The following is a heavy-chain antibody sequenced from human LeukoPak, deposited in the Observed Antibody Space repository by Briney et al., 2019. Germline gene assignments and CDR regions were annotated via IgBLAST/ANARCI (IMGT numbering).Heavy chain of an antibody. CDR1: GGFINNYY. CDR3: ARVGGSNFYYYGLDV. J-gene: IGHJ6*02. Sequence: SETLSLTCTVSGGFINNYYWSWIRQPPGKGLEWIGYIYYSGSTNYNPSLKSRVSISVDTSKSQFSLKLSSVTAADTAVYYCARVGGSNFYYYGLDVWGQGTSVTVSS. CDR2: IYYSGST. D-gene: IGHD3-10*01. V-gene: IGHV4-59*01.